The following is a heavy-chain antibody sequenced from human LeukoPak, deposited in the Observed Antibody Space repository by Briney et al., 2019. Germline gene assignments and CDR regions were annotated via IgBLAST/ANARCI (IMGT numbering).Heavy chain of an antibody. D-gene: IGHD4-17*01. J-gene: IGHJ4*02. CDR3: ARDFGDHRIDY. CDR2: IYYGGST. CDR1: GDSISSNNYY. V-gene: IGHV4-39*01. Sequence: SETLSLTCTVSGDSISSNNYYWDWIRQPPGKGLEWIGSIYYGGSTYYNPSLKSRVTISVDTSKSQFSLRLSSVTAADTAIYYCARDFGDHRIDYWGQGTLVTVSS.